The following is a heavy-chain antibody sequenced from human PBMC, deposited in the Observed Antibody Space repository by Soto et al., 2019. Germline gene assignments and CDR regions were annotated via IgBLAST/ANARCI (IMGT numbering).Heavy chain of an antibody. Sequence: GGSLRLSCAASGFTFSSYAMSWVRQAPGKGLEWVSAISGSGGSTYYADSVKGRFTISRDNSKNTLYLQMNSLRAEDTAVYYCAKKVNSGPGSQYFDYWGQGTLVTVSS. V-gene: IGHV3-23*01. CDR2: ISGSGGST. D-gene: IGHD3-10*01. CDR3: AKKVNSGPGSQYFDY. CDR1: GFTFSSYA. J-gene: IGHJ4*02.